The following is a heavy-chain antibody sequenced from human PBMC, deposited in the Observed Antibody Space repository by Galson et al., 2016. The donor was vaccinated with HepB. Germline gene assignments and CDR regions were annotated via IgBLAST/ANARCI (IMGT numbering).Heavy chain of an antibody. V-gene: IGHV4-34*01. J-gene: IGHJ5*02. Sequence: ETLSLTCGVHGESFNAYYWSWIRQTPGKGLEWIGEINHSGFTKNNPSLKSRVTISVDTSKNQFSLRLNSMTAADTGVYYCARVVVAATNWFDAWGQGTLVTVSS. CDR2: INHSGFT. CDR1: GESFNAYY. CDR3: ARVVVAATNWFDA. D-gene: IGHD2-15*01.